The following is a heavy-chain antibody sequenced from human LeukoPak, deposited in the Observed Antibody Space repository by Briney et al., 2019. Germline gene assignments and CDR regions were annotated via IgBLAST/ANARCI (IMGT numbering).Heavy chain of an antibody. CDR3: ARAGGRSVAAETHGYYYYMDV. Sequence: SGTLSLTCAVSGGSTSSSNWWSWVRQPPGKGLEWIGEIYHSGSTNYNPSLKSRVTISVDKSKNQFPLKLSSVTAADTAVYYCARAGGRSVAAETHGYYYYMDVWGKGTTVTVSS. D-gene: IGHD2-15*01. V-gene: IGHV4-4*02. CDR2: IYHSGST. CDR1: GGSTSSSNW. J-gene: IGHJ6*03.